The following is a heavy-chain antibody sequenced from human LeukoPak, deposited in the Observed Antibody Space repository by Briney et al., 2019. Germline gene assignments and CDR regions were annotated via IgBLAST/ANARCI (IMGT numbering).Heavy chain of an antibody. J-gene: IGHJ3*02. CDR1: GFTFSSYS. CDR3: AREGGHYYDSRLVRPPANAFDI. V-gene: IGHV3-48*01. Sequence: GGSLRLSCAASGFTFSSYSMNWVRQAPGKGLEWVSYISSSSSTIYYADSVKGRFTISRDNAKNSLYLQMNSMRAEDTAVYYCAREGGHYYDSRLVRPPANAFDIWGQGTMVTVSS. D-gene: IGHD3-22*01. CDR2: ISSSSSTI.